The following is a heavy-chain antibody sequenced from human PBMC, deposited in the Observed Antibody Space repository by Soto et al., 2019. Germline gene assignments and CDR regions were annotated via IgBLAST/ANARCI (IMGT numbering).Heavy chain of an antibody. D-gene: IGHD2-2*01. V-gene: IGHV1-8*02. J-gene: IGHJ5*02. CDR1: GFSFTNIG. Sequence: QVQLVQSGAEVKKPGASVWVSCKASGFSFTNIGIHWVRQASGQGLEWVGWINSDSGDTVFVQTFQGRASMTRNTSLNIAYLEVSGLIVEDTAVYYCATGRGGPAGVGLDRWGQGTPVIVSS. CDR2: INSDSGDT. CDR3: ATGRGGPAGVGLDR.